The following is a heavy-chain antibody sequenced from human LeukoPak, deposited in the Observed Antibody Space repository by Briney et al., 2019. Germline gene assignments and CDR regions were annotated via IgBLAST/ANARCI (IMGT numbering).Heavy chain of an antibody. V-gene: IGHV1-18*01. CDR1: GYTFTSYG. D-gene: IGHD3-9*01. Sequence: ASVKVSCKAPGYTFTSYGISWVRQAPGQGLEWMGWISAYNGNTNYAQKLQGRVTMTTDTSTSTAYMELRSLRSDDTAVYYCARFDWSNYYYYYGMDVWGQGTTVTVSS. J-gene: IGHJ6*02. CDR3: ARFDWSNYYYYYGMDV. CDR2: ISAYNGNT.